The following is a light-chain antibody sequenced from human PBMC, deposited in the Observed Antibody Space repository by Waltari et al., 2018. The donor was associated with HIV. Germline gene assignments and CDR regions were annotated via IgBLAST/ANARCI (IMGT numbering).Light chain of an antibody. Sequence: EIVLTQSPATLSLSPGERATVSCRASQSVRSHLAWYQHKPGQAPRLLIYDASTRATGIPDRFSGSGSGTDFSLTISRLEPEDFAVYYCQQYGSSTSYTFGQGTKLEIK. CDR1: QSVRSH. CDR3: QQYGSSTSYT. V-gene: IGKV3D-20*01. J-gene: IGKJ2*01. CDR2: DAS.